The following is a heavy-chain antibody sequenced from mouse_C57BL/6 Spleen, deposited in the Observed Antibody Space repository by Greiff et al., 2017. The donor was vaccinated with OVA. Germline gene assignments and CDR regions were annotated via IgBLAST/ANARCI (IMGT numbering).Heavy chain of an antibody. D-gene: IGHD4-1*01. Sequence: QVQLQQPGTELVKPGASVKLSCKASGYTFTSYWMHWVTQRPGPGLAWIGNINPSNGGTNSNEKFKSKATLTVDKSSSTAYMQLSSLTSEDSAVYYCARSDWDRFAYWGQGTLVTVSA. V-gene: IGHV1-53*01. CDR3: ARSDWDRFAY. CDR2: INPSNGGT. J-gene: IGHJ3*01. CDR1: GYTFTSYW.